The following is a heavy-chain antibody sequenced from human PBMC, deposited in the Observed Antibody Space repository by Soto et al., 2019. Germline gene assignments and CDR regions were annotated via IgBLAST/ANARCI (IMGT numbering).Heavy chain of an antibody. D-gene: IGHD1-1*01. CDR3: TTGYSGY. CDR1: GITCSNAW. V-gene: IGHV3-15*01. CDR2: ITSKTNGETI. Sequence: EVQLVASGGGLLKPGGSLRLSCAASGITCSNAWMSWVRQAPGKGLEWVGRITSKTNGETIDYAAPVKGRFTISRDDSKTMVYLQMNSLKTEDAAVYLCTTGYSGYWGQGTLVTVSS. J-gene: IGHJ4*02.